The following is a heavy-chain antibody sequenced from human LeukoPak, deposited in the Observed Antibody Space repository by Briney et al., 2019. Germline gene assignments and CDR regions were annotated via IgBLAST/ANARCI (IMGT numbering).Heavy chain of an antibody. D-gene: IGHD3-16*01. CDR1: GGSFSGYY. CDR2: INHSGST. J-gene: IGHJ4*02. CDR3: ASLRGSRDY. Sequence: SSETLSLTCAVYGGSFSGYYWSWICQPPGKGLEWIGEINHSGSTNYNPSLKSRVTISVDTSKNQFSLKLSSVTAADTAVYYCASLRGSRDYWGQGTLVTVSS. V-gene: IGHV4-34*01.